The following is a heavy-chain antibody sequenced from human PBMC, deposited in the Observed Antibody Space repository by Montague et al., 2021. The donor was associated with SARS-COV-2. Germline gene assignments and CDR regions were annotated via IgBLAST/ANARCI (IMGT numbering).Heavy chain of an antibody. V-gene: IGHV1-2*02. D-gene: IGHD2-21*02. Sequence: GTNYAQTFQGRVTLTRDTSITTAYMDLSGLTSDDTAVYYCARGVTNDDWGQGTLVTVSS. CDR2: GT. J-gene: IGHJ4*02. CDR3: ARGVTNDD.